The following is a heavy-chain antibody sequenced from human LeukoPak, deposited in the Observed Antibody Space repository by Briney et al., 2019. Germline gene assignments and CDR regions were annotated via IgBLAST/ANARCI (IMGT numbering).Heavy chain of an antibody. Sequence: GGSLRLSCEASGFTFSSYWMSWVRQAPGKGLEWVSVIYSGGSTYYADSVKGRFTISRDNSKNTLYLQMNSLRAEDTAAYYCARDGDYYDSSGSYWGQGTLVTVSS. J-gene: IGHJ4*02. CDR1: GFTFSSYW. CDR3: ARDGDYYDSSGSY. CDR2: IYSGGST. D-gene: IGHD3-22*01. V-gene: IGHV3-53*01.